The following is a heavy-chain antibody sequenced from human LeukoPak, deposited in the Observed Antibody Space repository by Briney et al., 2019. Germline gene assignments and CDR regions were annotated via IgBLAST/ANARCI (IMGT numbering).Heavy chain of an antibody. CDR1: GGSISSYY. V-gene: IGHV4-59*08. Sequence: PSETLSLTCTVSGGSISSYYWSWIRQPPGKGLEWIGYIYNSGSTKYNPSLKSRVTISVDTSKNQLSLRLSSVTAADTAVYYCARPSLDYGGIDAFDFWGQGTLVTVSS. D-gene: IGHD4-23*01. CDR3: ARPSLDYGGIDAFDF. CDR2: IYNSGST. J-gene: IGHJ3*01.